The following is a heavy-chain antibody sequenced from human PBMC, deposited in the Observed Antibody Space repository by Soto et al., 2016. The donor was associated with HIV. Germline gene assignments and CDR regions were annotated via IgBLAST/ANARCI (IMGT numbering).Heavy chain of an antibody. V-gene: IGHV3-74*03. Sequence: EVQLVESGGDFVQPGGSLRLSCAASGFPFSDYWMHWVRQAPGKGLVWVSYINTDGSRTEYADSVKGRFTISRDNAKNTVYLQMNSLRVEDTAVYYCTRDFSNSWYEYWGQGTLVTGLL. D-gene: IGHD6-13*01. J-gene: IGHJ4*02. CDR3: TRDFSNSWYEY. CDR2: INTDGSRT. CDR1: GFPFSDYW.